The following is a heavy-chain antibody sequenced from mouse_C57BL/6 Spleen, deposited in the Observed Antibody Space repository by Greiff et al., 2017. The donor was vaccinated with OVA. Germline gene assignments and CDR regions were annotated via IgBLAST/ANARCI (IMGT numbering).Heavy chain of an antibody. Sequence: QVQLQQPGAELVRPGSSVKLSCKASGYTFTSYWMHWVKQRPIQGLEWIGNIDPSDSETHYNQKFKDKATVTVDKSSSTAYMQLSSLTSEDSAVYYWASGIKTWYYYAMDYWGKGTSVTVAS. J-gene: IGHJ4*01. V-gene: IGHV1-52*01. CDR1: GYTFTSYW. D-gene: IGHD2-4*01. CDR3: ASGIKTWYYYAMDY. CDR2: IDPSDSET.